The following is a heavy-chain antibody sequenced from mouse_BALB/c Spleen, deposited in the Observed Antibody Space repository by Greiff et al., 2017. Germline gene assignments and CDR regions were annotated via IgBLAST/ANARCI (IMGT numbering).Heavy chain of an antibody. CDR3: TRGGDYFDY. J-gene: IGHJ2*01. CDR2: IYPSDSYT. V-gene: IGHV1-69*02. CDR1: GYTFTSYW. Sequence: VQLQQPGAELVRPGASVKLSCKASGYTFTSYWINWVKQRPGQGLEWIGNIYPSDSYTNYNQKFKDKATLTVDKSSSTAYMQLSIPTSEDSAVYYCTRGGDYFDYWGQGTTLTVSS.